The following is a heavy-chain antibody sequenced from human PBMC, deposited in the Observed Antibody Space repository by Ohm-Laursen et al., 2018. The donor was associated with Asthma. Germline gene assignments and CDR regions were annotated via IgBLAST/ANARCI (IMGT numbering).Heavy chain of an antibody. D-gene: IGHD3-3*01. Sequence: SVKVSCKASGYTFTGYYMHWVRQAPGQGLEWMGIINPSGGSTSYAQKFQGRVTMTRDTSTSTVYMELSSLRSEDTAVYYCARDERFLEWLPSLDYWGQGTLVTVSS. CDR1: GYTFTGYY. V-gene: IGHV1-46*01. CDR2: INPSGGST. CDR3: ARDERFLEWLPSLDY. J-gene: IGHJ4*02.